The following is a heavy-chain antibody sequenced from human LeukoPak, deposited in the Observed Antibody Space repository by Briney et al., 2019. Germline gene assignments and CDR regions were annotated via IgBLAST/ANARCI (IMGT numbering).Heavy chain of an antibody. J-gene: IGHJ4*02. D-gene: IGHD6-13*01. Sequence: GRSLRLSCAAFGFTFSNYWMSWVRQAPGKGLEWVANIKQDGSERYYVDSVRGRFTISRDNAKNSLFLQIHSLRAEDTAVYYCATALHSSSWSFDYWGQGTLVAVSS. V-gene: IGHV3-7*01. CDR2: IKQDGSER. CDR1: GFTFSNYW. CDR3: ATALHSSSWSFDY.